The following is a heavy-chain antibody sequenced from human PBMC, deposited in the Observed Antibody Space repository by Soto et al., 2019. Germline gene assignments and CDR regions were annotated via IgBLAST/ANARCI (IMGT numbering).Heavy chain of an antibody. CDR1: GFTFSSYA. Sequence: GGSLRLSCAASGFTFSSYAMSWVRQAPGKGLEWVSAISGSGGSTYYADSVKGRFTISRDNSKNTLYLQMNSLRAEDTAVYYCAKDRGGLGYYYDSSGPIYAFDIWGQGTMVTVSS. CDR3: AKDRGGLGYYYDSSGPIYAFDI. CDR2: ISGSGGST. V-gene: IGHV3-23*01. J-gene: IGHJ3*02. D-gene: IGHD3-22*01.